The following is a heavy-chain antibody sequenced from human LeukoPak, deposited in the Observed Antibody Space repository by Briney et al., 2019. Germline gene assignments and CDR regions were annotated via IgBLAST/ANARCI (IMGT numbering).Heavy chain of an antibody. CDR1: GFTFSSYS. CDR3: AREGTYYYDSSGYHLDY. J-gene: IGHJ4*02. V-gene: IGHV3-21*01. D-gene: IGHD3-22*01. CDR2: ISSSSSYI. Sequence: GGSLRLSCAASGFTFSSYSMNWVRQAPGKGLEWVSSISSSSSYIYYADSVKGRFTISRDNAKNSPYLQMNSLRAEDTAVYYCAREGTYYYDSSGYHLDYWGQGTLVTVSS.